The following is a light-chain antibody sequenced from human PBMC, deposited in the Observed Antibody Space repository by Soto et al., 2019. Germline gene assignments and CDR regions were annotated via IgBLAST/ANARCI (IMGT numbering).Light chain of an antibody. J-gene: IGKJ1*01. V-gene: IGKV3-11*01. CDR2: HAS. Sequence: LCLGTGAGASLPFRAIQSVSRYLAWYQQKPGQAPRLLIYHASNRATGIPARFSGSGSGTDFTLTISSLEPEDFAIYYCQHHSNWLWTFGQGTKVDIK. CDR1: QSVSRY. CDR3: QHHSNWLWT.